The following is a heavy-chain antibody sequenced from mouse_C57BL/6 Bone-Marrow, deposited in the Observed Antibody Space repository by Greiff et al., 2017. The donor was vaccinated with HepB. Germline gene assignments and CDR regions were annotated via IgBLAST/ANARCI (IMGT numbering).Heavy chain of an antibody. CDR2: INPSSGYT. CDR3: ARDGYEGMDY. D-gene: IGHD2-2*01. J-gene: IGHJ4*01. CDR1: GYTFTSYT. V-gene: IGHV1-4*01. Sequence: VHLVESGAELARPGASVKMSCKASGYTFTSYTMHWVKQRPGQGLEWIGYINPSSGYTKYNQKFKDKATLTADKSSSTAYMQLSSLTSEDSAVYYCARDGYEGMDYWGQGTSVTVSS.